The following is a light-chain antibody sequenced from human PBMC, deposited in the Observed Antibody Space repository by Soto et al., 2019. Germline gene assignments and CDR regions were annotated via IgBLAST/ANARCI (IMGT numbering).Light chain of an antibody. J-gene: IGKJ5*01. CDR1: QSVNTN. CDR3: QQYNNWPPWT. Sequence: EIVMTQSPATLSVSPGERATLSCRATQSVNTNLAWYQQIPGQAPRLLIYGASTRATGIPARFSGSGSGTEFTLTISSLQSEDFAVYFCQQYNNWPPWTFGQGTRLEI. CDR2: GAS. V-gene: IGKV3-15*01.